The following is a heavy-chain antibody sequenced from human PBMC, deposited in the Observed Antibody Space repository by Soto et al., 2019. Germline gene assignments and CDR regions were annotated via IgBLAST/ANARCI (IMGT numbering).Heavy chain of an antibody. D-gene: IGHD4-17*01. V-gene: IGHV3-30-3*01. CDR2: ISYDGSNK. CDR1: GFTFSSYA. Sequence: GGSLRLSCAASGFTFSSYAMHWVRQAPGKGLEWVAVISYDGSNKYYADSVKGRFTISRDNSKNTLYLQMNSLRAEDTAVYYWAKGNYGDYPRGRDVGGQGTTVPVS. CDR3: AKGNYGDYPRGRDV. J-gene: IGHJ6*02.